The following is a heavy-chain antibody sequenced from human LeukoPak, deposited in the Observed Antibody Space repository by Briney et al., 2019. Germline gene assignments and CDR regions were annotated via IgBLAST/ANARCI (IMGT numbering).Heavy chain of an antibody. CDR1: GFNFGSYS. J-gene: IGHJ4*02. CDR2: MSADSATT. CDR3: ARSARLMKGVVEVTALDD. Sequence: PGGSLRLSCAASGFNFGSYSMTWVRQAPGKGLEWVSVMSADSATTFYADSVKGRFTISRDNAKNTVFLQMSSLRAEDTALYYCARSARLMKGVVEVTALDDWGQGTLVTVSS. V-gene: IGHV3-23*01. D-gene: IGHD3-3*01.